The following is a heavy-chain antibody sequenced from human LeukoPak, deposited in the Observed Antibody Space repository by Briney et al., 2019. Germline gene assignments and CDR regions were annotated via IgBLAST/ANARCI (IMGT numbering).Heavy chain of an antibody. V-gene: IGHV3-23*01. J-gene: IGHJ1*01. Sequence: GGSLRLSCAASGFTFSYYGLHWVRQAPGKGLEWVSAISGSGGSTYYADSVKGRFTISRDNSKNTLYLQMNSLRAEDTAVYYCAKCHYYDILTGKVYFQHWGQGTLVTVSS. CDR2: ISGSGGST. CDR1: GFTFSYYG. D-gene: IGHD3-9*01. CDR3: AKCHYYDILTGKVYFQH.